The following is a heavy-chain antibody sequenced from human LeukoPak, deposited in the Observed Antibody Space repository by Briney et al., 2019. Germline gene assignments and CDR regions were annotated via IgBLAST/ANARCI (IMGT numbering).Heavy chain of an antibody. D-gene: IGHD3-3*01. V-gene: IGHV4-39*07. CDR3: ARDPHLSISLNGFDI. Sequence: SETLSLTCTVSGGSISSSSYYWGWIRQPPGKGLEWIGSIYYNGSTYYNPSLKSRVTISVDTSKNRFSLKLSSVTAADTAVYYCARDPHLSISLNGFDIWGQGTMVTVSS. CDR2: IYYNGST. CDR1: GGSISSSSYY. J-gene: IGHJ3*02.